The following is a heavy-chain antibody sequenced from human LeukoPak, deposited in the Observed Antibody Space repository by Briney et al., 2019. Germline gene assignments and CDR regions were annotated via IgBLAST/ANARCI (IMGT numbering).Heavy chain of an antibody. D-gene: IGHD6-13*01. CDR2: INPNSGGT. V-gene: IGHV1-2*02. J-gene: IGHJ4*02. CDR1: GSTFTGYF. Sequence: ASVKVSCKASGSTFTGYFIHWVRQAPGQGLEWMGWINPNSGGTNSAQKFQGRVTMTRDTSISTAYMELSRLRSDDTAVYYCAREFYRYSGTFDYWGQGALVTVSS. CDR3: AREFYRYSGTFDY.